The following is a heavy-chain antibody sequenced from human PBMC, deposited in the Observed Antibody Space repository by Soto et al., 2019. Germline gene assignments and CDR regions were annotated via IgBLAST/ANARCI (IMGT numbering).Heavy chain of an antibody. CDR2: ISSSSSYI. CDR3: ARGGRYGSGRVDV. CDR1: GFTFSSYS. Sequence: EVQLVESGGGLVKPGGSLRLSCAASGFTFSSYSMNWVRQAPGKGLEWVSSISSSSSYIYYADSVKGRFTISRDNAKNSLYLQMNRLRGEDTAGYYCARGGRYGSGRVDVWGQGTTVTVSS. V-gene: IGHV3-21*01. D-gene: IGHD3-10*01. J-gene: IGHJ6*02.